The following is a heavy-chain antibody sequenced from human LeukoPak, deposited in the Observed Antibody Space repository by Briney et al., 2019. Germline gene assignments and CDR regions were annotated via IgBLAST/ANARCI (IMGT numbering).Heavy chain of an antibody. V-gene: IGHV1-18*01. CDR1: GYTFTSYG. J-gene: IGHJ4*02. D-gene: IGHD3-10*01. CDR3: ASLAMVRGVIHYFDY. Sequence: GASVKVSCKASGYTFTSYGISWVRQAPGQGLEWMGWISAYNGNTNYAQKLQGRVTMTTDTSTSTAYMELRSLRSDDTAVYYCASLAMVRGVIHYFDYWGQGTLVTVSS. CDR2: ISAYNGNT.